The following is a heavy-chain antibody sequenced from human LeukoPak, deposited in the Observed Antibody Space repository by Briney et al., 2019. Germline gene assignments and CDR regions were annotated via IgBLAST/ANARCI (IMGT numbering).Heavy chain of an antibody. CDR1: GFTFSSYW. CDR3: ARAPVSGYDVSVDY. J-gene: IGHJ4*02. Sequence: KPGGSLRLSCAASGFTFSSYWMSWVRQPPGKGLEWIGSIYHSGSTYYNPSLKSRVTISVDTSKNQFSLKLSSVTAADTAVYYCARAPVSGYDVSVDYWGQGTLVTVSS. D-gene: IGHD5-12*01. V-gene: IGHV4-38-2*01. CDR2: IYHSGST.